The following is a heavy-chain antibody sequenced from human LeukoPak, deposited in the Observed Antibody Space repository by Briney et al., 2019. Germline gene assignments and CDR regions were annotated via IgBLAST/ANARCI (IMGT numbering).Heavy chain of an antibody. V-gene: IGHV3-15*01. J-gene: IGHJ4*02. CDR3: TTVPDNFDF. CDR2: IISKTDGGTT. D-gene: IGHD3-9*01. CDR1: GFGYSTFA. Sequence: GGALRLSCAASGFGYSTFAMAWVRQAPGKGLEWVGRIISKTDGGTTDYAAPVKGTFTISIDDSKNTLHLQMNSLKTKDTAVYYCTTVPDNFDFWGQGTLVTVS.